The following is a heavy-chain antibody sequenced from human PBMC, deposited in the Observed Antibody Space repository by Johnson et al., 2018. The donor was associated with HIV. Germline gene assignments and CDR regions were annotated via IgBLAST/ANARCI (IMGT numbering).Heavy chain of an antibody. J-gene: IGHJ3*01. CDR1: GFTCDDYA. CDR3: AREIGYCSGCSCYLAFYF. D-gene: IGHD2-15*01. CDR2: ISGSDFGP. Sequence: VQLLESGGVVVQPGGSLRLSCAASGFTCDDYAMHWVRQAPGKGLEWVSGISGSDFGPYYADSVGGRFTISRDNSKNTLYLQMNSLRVEVTALYYCAREIGYCSGCSCYLAFYFWGQGTMVTVSS. V-gene: IGHV3-23*01.